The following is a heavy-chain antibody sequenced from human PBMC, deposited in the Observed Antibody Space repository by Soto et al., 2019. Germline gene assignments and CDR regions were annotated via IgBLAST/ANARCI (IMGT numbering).Heavy chain of an antibody. D-gene: IGHD2-15*01. V-gene: IGHV4-4*07. Sequence: PSATLGLTSSVAGGSISSYCWSWIRQPAGKGLEWIGRIYTSGSTNYNPSLKSRVTMSVDTSKNQFSLKLSSVTAADTAVYYCARCGCSGGSCHSPRGQGTLVTVSS. CDR3: ARCGCSGGSCHSP. CDR2: IYTSGST. CDR1: GGSISSYC. J-gene: IGHJ5*02.